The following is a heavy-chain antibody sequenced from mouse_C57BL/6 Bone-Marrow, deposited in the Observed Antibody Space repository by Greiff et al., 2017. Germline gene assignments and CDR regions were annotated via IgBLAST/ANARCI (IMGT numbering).Heavy chain of an antibody. J-gene: IGHJ4*01. Sequence: QVQLQQPGAELVKPGASVKMSCKASGYTFTSYWITWVKQRPGQGLEWIGDIYPGSGSTNYNEKFKSKATLTVDTSSSTAYMPLSSLTSEDSAVYYCARRPSNWPGAMDYWGQGTSVTVSS. CDR1: GYTFTSYW. CDR3: ARRPSNWPGAMDY. D-gene: IGHD4-1*01. V-gene: IGHV1-55*01. CDR2: IYPGSGST.